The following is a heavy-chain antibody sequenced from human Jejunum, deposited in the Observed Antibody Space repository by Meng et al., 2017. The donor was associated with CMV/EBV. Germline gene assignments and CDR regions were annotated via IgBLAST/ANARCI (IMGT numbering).Heavy chain of an antibody. CDR2: MNQDGSEI. Sequence: SGYTYTNSYMHWVRQAPGQGLEWMANMNQDGSEIYYVDSLKGRFTISRDNAKNSLYLQMNSLRTEDTAVYYCARRRMPAAANYFDCWGQGTLVTVS. CDR3: ARRRMPAAANYFDC. D-gene: IGHD2-2*01. CDR1: GYTYTNSY. V-gene: IGHV3-7*01. J-gene: IGHJ4*02.